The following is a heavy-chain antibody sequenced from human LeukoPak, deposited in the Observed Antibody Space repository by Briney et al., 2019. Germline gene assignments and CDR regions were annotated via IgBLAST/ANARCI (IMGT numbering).Heavy chain of an antibody. J-gene: IGHJ4*02. D-gene: IGHD5-24*01. CDR1: GGSISAHY. V-gene: IGHV4-59*11. Sequence: SETLSLTCTVSGGSISAHYWNWIRQPPGKGLEWIGYIFYSGGTNYNPSLKSRVTISVDTSKNQFSLKLSSVTAADTAVYYCARDAADGYNDYWGQGTLVTVSS. CDR3: ARDAADGYNDY. CDR2: IFYSGGT.